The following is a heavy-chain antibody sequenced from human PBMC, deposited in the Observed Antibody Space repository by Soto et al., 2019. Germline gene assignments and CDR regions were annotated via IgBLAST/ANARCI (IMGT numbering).Heavy chain of an antibody. CDR1: GFTFSTYT. D-gene: IGHD2-2*01. CDR2: IIQSGET. Sequence: PGGSLTLSCAASGFTFSTYTISWVRQAPGEGLEWVSGIIQSGETFYADSVKVRYTISRDNSNNMLYLQIHSLRADDTAVYYCANDRQPDGPWLFDHWGRGTLVPVSA. CDR3: ANDRQPDGPWLFDH. V-gene: IGHV3-23*01. J-gene: IGHJ5*02.